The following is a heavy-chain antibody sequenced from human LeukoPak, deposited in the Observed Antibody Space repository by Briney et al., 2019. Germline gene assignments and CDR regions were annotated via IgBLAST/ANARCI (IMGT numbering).Heavy chain of an antibody. CDR3: AKDLGYSGYDSIRGFDY. V-gene: IGHV3-23*01. J-gene: IGHJ4*02. D-gene: IGHD5-12*01. CDR2: ISGSGGST. CDR1: GFTFSSYA. Sequence: GGSLRLSCAASGFTFSSYAMSWVRQAPGKGLEWVSAISGSGGSTYYADSVKGRFTISRDNSKNTLYLQMNSLRAEDTAVYYCAKDLGYSGYDSIRGFDYWGQGTLVTVSS.